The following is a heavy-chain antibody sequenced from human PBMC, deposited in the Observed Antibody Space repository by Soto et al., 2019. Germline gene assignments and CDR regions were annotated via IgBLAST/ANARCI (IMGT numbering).Heavy chain of an antibody. Sequence: SETLSLTCTVSGGSISSYYWSWIRQPPGKGLEWIGYIYYSGSTNYNTSLKSRVTISVDTSKNQFSLNLSSVTAADTAVYYCARTLWSGYYFDYLCQGTLVTVSS. CDR1: GGSISSYY. CDR2: IYYSGST. J-gene: IGHJ4*02. CDR3: ARTLWSGYYFDY. D-gene: IGHD3-3*01. V-gene: IGHV4-59*01.